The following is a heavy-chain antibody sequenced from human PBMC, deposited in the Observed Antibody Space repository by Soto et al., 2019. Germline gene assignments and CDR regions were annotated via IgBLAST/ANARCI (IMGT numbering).Heavy chain of an antibody. V-gene: IGHV4-30-4*01. CDR2: IYYSGST. Sequence: CLTVTVGESSISGGDCYWKWIRQPPGKGLEWIGYIYYSGSTYYNPSLKSRVTISVDTSKNQFSLKLSSVTAADTAVYYCARGRNYDSSGYLYWGQGTLVTVSS. D-gene: IGHD3-22*01. CDR1: ESSISGGDCY. J-gene: IGHJ4*02. CDR3: ARGRNYDSSGYLY.